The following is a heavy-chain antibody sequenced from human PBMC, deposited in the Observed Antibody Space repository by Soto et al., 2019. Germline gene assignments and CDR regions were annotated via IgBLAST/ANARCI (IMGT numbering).Heavy chain of an antibody. Sequence: QVQLVQSGAEVKKPGSSVKVSCKASGGTFSSYAISWVRQAPGQGLEWMGGIIPIFGTANYAQKFQGRVTITADESTSTAYMELSSLRSEDTAVYYCASEYSRPVPYYYYGMDVWGQGPTVTVSS. J-gene: IGHJ6*02. CDR3: ASEYSRPVPYYYYGMDV. CDR1: GGTFSSYA. D-gene: IGHD6-13*01. CDR2: IIPIFGTA. V-gene: IGHV1-69*01.